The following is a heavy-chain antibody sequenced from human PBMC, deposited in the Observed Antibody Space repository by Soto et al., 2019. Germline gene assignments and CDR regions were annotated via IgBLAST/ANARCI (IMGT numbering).Heavy chain of an antibody. CDR2: ISYGGSHK. V-gene: IGHV3-30*18. CDR3: AKGYGVATILGYYFDY. J-gene: IGHJ4*02. Sequence: QPGGSLRLSCAASGITFSSYGMHWVRQAPGKGLEWVAVISYGGSHKYYADSVKGRFTISRDNSKNTLYLQMNSLRAEDTAVYYCAKGYGVATILGYYFDYWGQGTLVTVSS. D-gene: IGHD5-12*01. CDR1: GITFSSYG.